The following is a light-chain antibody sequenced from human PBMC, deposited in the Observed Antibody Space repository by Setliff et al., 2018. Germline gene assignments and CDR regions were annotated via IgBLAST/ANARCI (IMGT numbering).Light chain of an antibody. V-gene: IGLV2-14*03. CDR2: DVS. Sequence: QSALTQPASVSGSPGQSITISCSGTSNDVGAYDLVSWYQQHPGRAPKLMIYDVSTRPSGISYRFSGSKSGNTASLTISGLQAEDEADYYCSSFRGGTSPFVFGTGTKVTVL. J-gene: IGLJ1*01. CDR1: SNDVGAYDL. CDR3: SSFRGGTSPFV.